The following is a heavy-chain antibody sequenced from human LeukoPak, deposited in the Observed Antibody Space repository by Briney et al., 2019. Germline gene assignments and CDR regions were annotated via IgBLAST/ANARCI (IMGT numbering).Heavy chain of an antibody. V-gene: IGHV3-30*03. CDR3: AIYYDSSGYETMNAFDI. CDR1: GFTFSSYG. CDR2: ISYDGSNK. D-gene: IGHD3-22*01. Sequence: GRSLRLSCVASGFTFSSYGMPWVRQAPGKGLEWVAVISYDGSNKYYADSVKGRFTISRDNSKNTLYLQMNSLRTEDTAVYYCAIYYDSSGYETMNAFDIWGQGTMVTVSS. J-gene: IGHJ3*02.